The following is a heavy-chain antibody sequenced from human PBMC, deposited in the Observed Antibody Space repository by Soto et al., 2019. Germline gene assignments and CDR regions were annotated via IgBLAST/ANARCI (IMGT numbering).Heavy chain of an antibody. CDR2: INAGNGNT. CDR1: GYTFSSYA. Sequence: QVQLVQSGAEEKKPGASVKVSCKASGYTFSSYAMHWVRQAPGQRLEWMGWINAGNGNTKYLQKFQGRVTITRDTSASTAYMELSSLRSEDTAVYYCARGGPPIDYWGQGTLVTVSS. V-gene: IGHV1-3*05. D-gene: IGHD3-10*01. J-gene: IGHJ4*02. CDR3: ARGGPPIDY.